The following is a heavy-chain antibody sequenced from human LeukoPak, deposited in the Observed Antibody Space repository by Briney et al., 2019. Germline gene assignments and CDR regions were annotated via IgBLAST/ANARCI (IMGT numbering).Heavy chain of an antibody. Sequence: GGSLRLSCAASGFTFSSNYMSWVRQAPGKGLEWVSVIYSGGSTYYADSVKGRFTISRDNSKNTLYLQMNSLRAEDTAVYYCARRGSSGCFDYWGQGTLVTVSS. CDR1: GFTFSSNY. D-gene: IGHD6-19*01. CDR2: IYSGGST. V-gene: IGHV3-53*05. CDR3: ARRGSSGCFDY. J-gene: IGHJ4*02.